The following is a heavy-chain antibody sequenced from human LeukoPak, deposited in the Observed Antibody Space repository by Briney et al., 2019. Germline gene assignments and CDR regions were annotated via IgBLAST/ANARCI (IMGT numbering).Heavy chain of an antibody. CDR3: ARRMDIVATINFDY. Sequence: SQTLSLTCTVSGGSISSGSYRWIWIRQPAGKALEWIGRIYPSGSTNYDPSLKTRVTISIDTSKNQFSLKLSSVTAADTAVYYCARRMDIVATINFDYWGQGTLVTVSS. CDR1: GGSISSGSYR. V-gene: IGHV4-61*02. CDR2: IYPSGST. D-gene: IGHD5-12*01. J-gene: IGHJ4*02.